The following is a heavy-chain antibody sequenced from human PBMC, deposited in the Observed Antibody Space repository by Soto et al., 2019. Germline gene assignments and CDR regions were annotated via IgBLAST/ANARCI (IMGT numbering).Heavy chain of an antibody. J-gene: IGHJ6*02. CDR2: ISYDGGEK. CDR3: AKVTGFCNNDSFRRDYYYYYGMDV. CDR1: GFTFRTYG. V-gene: IGHV3-30*18. D-gene: IGHD2-8*01. Sequence: SLRLSCAASGFTFRTYGMHWVRQAPGKGLEWVALISYDGGEKYYADPMKGRFSISRDNPKDTLYLQMNSLRAEDTAVYYCAKVTGFCNNDSFRRDYYYYYGMDVWGQGTTVTVSS.